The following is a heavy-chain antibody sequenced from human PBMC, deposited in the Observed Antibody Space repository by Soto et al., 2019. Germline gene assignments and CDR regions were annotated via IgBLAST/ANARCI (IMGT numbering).Heavy chain of an antibody. J-gene: IGHJ6*03. CDR1: GYTFTSYD. CDR3: ARDFRDYGDYGALYYYYMDV. D-gene: IGHD4-17*01. CDR2: MNPNSGNT. V-gene: IGHV1-8*01. Sequence: ASVKVSCKASGYTFTSYDINWVRQATGQGLEWMGWMNPNSGNTGYAQKFQGRVTMTRNTSISTAYMELSSLRSEDTAVYYCARDFRDYGDYGALYYYYMDVWGKGTTVTVSS.